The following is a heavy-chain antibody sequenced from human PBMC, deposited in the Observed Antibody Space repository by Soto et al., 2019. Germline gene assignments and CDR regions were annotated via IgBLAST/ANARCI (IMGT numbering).Heavy chain of an antibody. D-gene: IGHD3-16*01. CDR2: ISGSGRTT. V-gene: IGHV3-23*01. CDR3: AKFRGPSYSYYYMDV. Sequence: EVQLLESGGGLVQPGGSLRLSCATSGFTFSTYAMNWLRQAPGRGLESVSFISGSGRTTYYADSVKGRFTVSRDNSKNTLYLQMNSLRAEDTALYYCAKFRGPSYSYYYMDVWGKGATVTVSS. J-gene: IGHJ6*03. CDR1: GFTFSTYA.